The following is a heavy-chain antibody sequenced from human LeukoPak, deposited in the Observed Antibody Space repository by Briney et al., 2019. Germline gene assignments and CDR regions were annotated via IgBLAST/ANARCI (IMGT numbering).Heavy chain of an antibody. CDR3: ASRQNTIYYMDI. D-gene: IGHD3-3*01. V-gene: IGHV3-23*01. CDR2: ISGSGGST. CDR1: GFTFNSCA. J-gene: IGHJ6*03. Sequence: PGGSLRLSCAASGFTFNSCAMTWVRQAPGKGLEWVSSISGSGGSTYYADSVKGRFTISRDNSKNTLYLQMNSLRAEDTAVYYCASRQNTIYYMDIWGKGTTVTVSS.